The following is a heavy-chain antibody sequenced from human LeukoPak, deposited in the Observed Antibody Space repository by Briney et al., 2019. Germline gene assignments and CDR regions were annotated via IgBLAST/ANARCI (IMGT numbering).Heavy chain of an antibody. J-gene: IGHJ4*02. Sequence: SETLSLTCTVSGGSISSYYWSWIRQPPGKGLEWIGYIYYSGSTNYNPSLKSRVTISVDTPKNQFSLKLSSVTAADTAVYYCARLLGSAAGNDYWGQGTLVTVSS. D-gene: IGHD6-13*01. CDR1: GGSISSYY. V-gene: IGHV4-59*08. CDR3: ARLLGSAAGNDY. CDR2: IYYSGST.